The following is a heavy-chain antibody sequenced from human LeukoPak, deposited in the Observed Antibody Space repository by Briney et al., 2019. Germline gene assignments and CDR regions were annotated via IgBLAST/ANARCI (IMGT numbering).Heavy chain of an antibody. V-gene: IGHV4-30-4*08. J-gene: IGHJ3*02. CDR1: GGSVSSGDYY. Sequence: SETLSLTXTVSGGSVSSGDYYWSWIRQPPGKGLEWIGYIYYSGNTYYNPSLKSRLTISVDTSKNQFSLKLTSVTAADTAVYYCARARRFAAAGTTAFDIWGQGTMVTVSS. D-gene: IGHD6-13*01. CDR2: IYYSGNT. CDR3: ARARRFAAAGTTAFDI.